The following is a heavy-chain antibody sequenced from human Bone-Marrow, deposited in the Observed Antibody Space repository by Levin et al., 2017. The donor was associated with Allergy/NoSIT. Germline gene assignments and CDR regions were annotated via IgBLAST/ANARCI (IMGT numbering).Heavy chain of an antibody. Sequence: PTGGSLRLSCEVSGFSLSSYWMSWVRQAPGKGLEWVAKIKKDGSAKFYVDSVKGRFTISRDNAKNSLYLQMNNLRVEDTAVYYCVNWGSYWGRGTLVTVSS. J-gene: IGHJ4*02. D-gene: IGHD3-16*01. CDR1: GFSLSSYW. CDR2: IKKDGSAK. V-gene: IGHV3-7*02. CDR3: VNWGSY.